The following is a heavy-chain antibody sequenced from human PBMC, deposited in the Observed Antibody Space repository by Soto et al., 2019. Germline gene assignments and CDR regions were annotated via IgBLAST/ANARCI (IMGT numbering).Heavy chain of an antibody. CDR2: IVVGSTNT. CDR1: GFTFLSSA. J-gene: IGHJ6*02. V-gene: IGHV1-58*01. D-gene: IGHD4-4*01. CDR3: TAGLQGSDYYYGMDV. Sequence: ASVKVSCKTSGFTFLSSAVQWVRQARGQRLEWMGWIVVGSTNTNYAPKFQERVTFTRDLSTSTAYMELSSLRSEDTAVYYCTAGLQGSDYYYGMDVWGQGTTVTVSS.